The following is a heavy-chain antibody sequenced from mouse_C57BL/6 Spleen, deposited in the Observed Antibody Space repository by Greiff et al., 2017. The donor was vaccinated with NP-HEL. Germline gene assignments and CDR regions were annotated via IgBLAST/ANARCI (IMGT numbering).Heavy chain of an antibody. CDR1: GYTFTSYW. Sequence: QVQLKQPGTELVKPGASVKLSCKASGYTFTSYWMHWVKQRPGQGLEWIGNINPSNGGTNYNEKFKSKATLTVDKSSSTAYMQLSSLTSEDSAVYYCAGYYYGSSPWYFDVWGTGTTVTVSS. J-gene: IGHJ1*03. CDR2: INPSNGGT. D-gene: IGHD1-1*01. V-gene: IGHV1-53*01. CDR3: AGYYYGSSPWYFDV.